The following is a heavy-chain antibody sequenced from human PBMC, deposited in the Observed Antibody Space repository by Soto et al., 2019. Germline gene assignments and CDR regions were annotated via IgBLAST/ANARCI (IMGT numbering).Heavy chain of an antibody. J-gene: IGHJ6*03. CDR1: GFSLTTDGVG. D-gene: IGHD2-15*01. CDR3: VRSLRGHGCSGGSCYYTDV. V-gene: IGHV2-5*02. Sequence: QITLKESGPALMKPGQTLTLTCTFSGFSLTTDGVGVGWIRQSPGKALEWLARTYCDGDKRYTPSLKSRLTITTDPSKTQVVLMMSNIDPVDTGTYYCVRSLRGHGCSGGSCYYTDVWGKATTVTVSS. CDR2: TYCDGDK.